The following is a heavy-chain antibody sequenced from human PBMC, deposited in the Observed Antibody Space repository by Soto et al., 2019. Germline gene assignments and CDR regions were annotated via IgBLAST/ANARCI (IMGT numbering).Heavy chain of an antibody. V-gene: IGHV4-31*11. CDR1: GGTLSIGVFY. CDR2: ISDSGST. D-gene: IGHD3-22*01. CDR3: ARGNYYDSSGYPN. Sequence: SVTMCLTCAAAGGTLSIGVFYGTWIRKHPGKGLEWIGYISDSGSTYYNPSLKSRVTISVDTSKNQLSLKLSSVTAADTAVYYWARGNYYDSSGYPNWGQGTLVTVSS. J-gene: IGHJ4*02.